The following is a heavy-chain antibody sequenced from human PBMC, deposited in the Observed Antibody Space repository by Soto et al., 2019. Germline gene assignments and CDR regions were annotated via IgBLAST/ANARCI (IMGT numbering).Heavy chain of an antibody. V-gene: IGHV3-23*01. D-gene: IGHD1-1*01. CDR3: ARESEH. CDR2: ITGSAGGT. J-gene: IGHJ4*02. Sequence: PGGSLRLSCAASGFTFSNYAMSWVRQAPGKGLEWVSTITGSAGGTYYADSMKGRFTISRDNSKSTLYLQMYSLRVEDTAVYYCARESEHWGPGTLVTVSS. CDR1: GFTFSNYA.